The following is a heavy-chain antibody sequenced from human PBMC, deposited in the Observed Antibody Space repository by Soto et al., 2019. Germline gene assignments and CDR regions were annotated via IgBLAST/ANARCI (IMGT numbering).Heavy chain of an antibody. J-gene: IGHJ6*02. V-gene: IGHV1-18*04. CDR1: GYTFTNYG. CDR3: ARDREYYYDSSGNYYYHYGMDV. D-gene: IGHD3-22*01. CDR2: INGYNGNT. Sequence: QVQLVESGAEVKKPGASVKVSCKASGYTFTNYGISWVRQAPGQGLEWMGWINGYNGNTKYAQKFQGRVTMTTDTPTNTGYMELRSLRSDDTAVYYCARDREYYYDSSGNYYYHYGMDVWGQGTTVTVS.